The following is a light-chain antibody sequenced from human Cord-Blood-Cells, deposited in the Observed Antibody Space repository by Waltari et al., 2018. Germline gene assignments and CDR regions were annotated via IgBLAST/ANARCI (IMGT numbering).Light chain of an antibody. Sequence: DIQMTQSPSSLSASVGDRVNITCQASQDISNYLNWYQQKPGKAPKLLNYDASNLETGVPSRFSGSGSGTDFTFTISSLQPEDIATYYCQQYDKLPFGPGTKVDIK. CDR1: QDISNY. CDR2: DAS. J-gene: IGKJ3*01. V-gene: IGKV1-33*01. CDR3: QQYDKLP.